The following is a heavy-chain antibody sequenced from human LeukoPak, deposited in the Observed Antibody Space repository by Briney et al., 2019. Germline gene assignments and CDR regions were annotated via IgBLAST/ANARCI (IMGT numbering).Heavy chain of an antibody. J-gene: IGHJ4*02. D-gene: IGHD5-12*01. Sequence: ASETLSLTCTVSGGSLSVYYWSWIRQSAGKGLEFLGRVYTSGSTLYNPSLESRVTVSVDTSKNQFSLRLNSVTAADTATYYCARAYIVGSIRYYFDSWGQGSLVTVSS. CDR2: VYTSGST. CDR3: ARAYIVGSIRYYFDS. CDR1: GGSLSVYY. V-gene: IGHV4-4*07.